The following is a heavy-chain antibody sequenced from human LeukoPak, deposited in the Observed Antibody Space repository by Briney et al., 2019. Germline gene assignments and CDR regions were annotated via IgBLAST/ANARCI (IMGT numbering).Heavy chain of an antibody. Sequence: GASVKVSCKASSYTFTSYGISWVRQAPGQGLEWMGWISAYNGNTNYAQKFQGRVTMTEDTSTDTAYMELSSLRSEDTAVYYCATGSGWPYFDYWGQGTLVTVSS. J-gene: IGHJ4*02. CDR1: SYTFTSYG. CDR2: ISAYNGNT. CDR3: ATGSGWPYFDY. D-gene: IGHD6-19*01. V-gene: IGHV1-18*01.